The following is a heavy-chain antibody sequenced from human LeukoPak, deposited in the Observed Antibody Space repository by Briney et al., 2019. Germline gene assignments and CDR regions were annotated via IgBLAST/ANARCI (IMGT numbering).Heavy chain of an antibody. J-gene: IGHJ1*01. CDR2: ISGSGGST. CDR1: GFTFSSYA. V-gene: IGHV3-23*01. Sequence: PGRSLRLSCAASGFTFSSYAMSWVRQAPGKGLEWVSAISGSGGSTYYADSVKGRFTISRDNSKNTLYLQMNSLRAEDTAVYYCAKDDYGGNAGYFQHWGQGTLVTVSS. CDR3: AKDDYGGNAGYFQH. D-gene: IGHD4-23*01.